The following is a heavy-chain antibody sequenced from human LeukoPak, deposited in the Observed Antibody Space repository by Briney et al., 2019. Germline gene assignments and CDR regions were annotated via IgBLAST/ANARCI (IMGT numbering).Heavy chain of an antibody. Sequence: SVKVSCKASGGTFSSYAISWLRQAPGQGLEWMGGIIPIFGTANYAQKFQGRVTITADESTSTAYMELSSLRSEDTAVYYCARDSGSYGYWWFDPWGQGTLVNVSS. V-gene: IGHV1-69*13. CDR3: ARDSGSYGYWWFDP. CDR2: IIPIFGTA. D-gene: IGHD5-18*01. CDR1: GGTFSSYA. J-gene: IGHJ5*02.